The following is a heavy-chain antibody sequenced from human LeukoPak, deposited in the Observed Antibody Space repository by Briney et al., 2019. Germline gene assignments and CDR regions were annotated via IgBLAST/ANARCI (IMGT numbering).Heavy chain of an antibody. Sequence: SETLSLTCTVSGGSIGSGDYYRSWIRQPPGKGLEWIGFIYYNGSTHYNPSLKSRFTISLDTSKNQFSLKLTSVTAADTAVYYCARVVVPASMTFDYWGQGTLVTVSS. CDR3: ARVVVPASMTFDY. CDR1: GGSIGSGDYY. J-gene: IGHJ4*02. CDR2: IYYNGST. V-gene: IGHV4-30-4*01. D-gene: IGHD2-2*01.